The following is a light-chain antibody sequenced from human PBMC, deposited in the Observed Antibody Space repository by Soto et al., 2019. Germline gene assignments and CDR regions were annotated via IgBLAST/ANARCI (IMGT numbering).Light chain of an antibody. V-gene: IGLV2-11*01. CDR3: SSYGGSNNLV. CDR1: SSDVGRYNY. Sequence: QSVLTQPRSVSESPGQSVTISCTGTSSDVGRYNYVSWYQQHPGKAPKLLIYDVTRRPSGVPARFSGSKSGNTASLTVSGLQAEDEAEYYCSSYGGSNNLVFGGGTKLTVL. CDR2: DVT. J-gene: IGLJ2*01.